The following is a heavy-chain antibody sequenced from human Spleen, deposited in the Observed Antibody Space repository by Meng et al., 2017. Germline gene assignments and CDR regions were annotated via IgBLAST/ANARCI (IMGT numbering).Heavy chain of an antibody. D-gene: IGHD3-22*01. V-gene: IGHV4-34*01. CDR2: IDHSGST. CDR3: AVVVTEEVSIVEH. J-gene: IGHJ1*01. CDR1: GGSFSGYY. Sequence: QVQLQQWGAGPLKPSETLSLTCVVSGGSFSGYYWSWIRQPPGKGLEWIGEIDHSGSTNYNPSLKSRVTISVDTSKNQFSLKLSSVTAADTAVYYCAVVVTEEVSIVEHWGQGTLVTVSS.